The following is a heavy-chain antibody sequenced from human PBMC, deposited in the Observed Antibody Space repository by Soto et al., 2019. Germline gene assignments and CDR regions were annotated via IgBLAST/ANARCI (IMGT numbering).Heavy chain of an antibody. CDR3: AKRWGVAGTYYSMDV. J-gene: IGHJ6*02. CDR1: GFNFSSYV. V-gene: IGHV3-23*01. Sequence: GGSLRLSCAASGFNFSSYVMSWVRQAPGKGLEWVSAISGSGDSTYYADSVKGRFTLSRDNLENTLYLQMNSLRGEDTAVYYCAKRWGVAGTYYSMDVWGQGTTVTVSS. D-gene: IGHD6-19*01. CDR2: ISGSGDST.